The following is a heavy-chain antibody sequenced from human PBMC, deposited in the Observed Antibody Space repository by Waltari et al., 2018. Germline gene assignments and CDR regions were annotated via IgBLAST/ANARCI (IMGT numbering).Heavy chain of an antibody. CDR2: INNAKGNT. CDR1: GYTFTHYT. Sequence: QVELVQSGAAVKEPGASVMVSCQAAGYTFTHYTIHVVRQAPGQRLECMGWINNAKGNTEYSQKFQGRVTITRDTSAGTAYMELRSLISEDTAVYYCARGYCTGGVCYSGWYFDLWGRGTLVTVSS. V-gene: IGHV1-3*04. D-gene: IGHD2-8*02. J-gene: IGHJ2*01. CDR3: ARGYCTGGVCYSGWYFDL.